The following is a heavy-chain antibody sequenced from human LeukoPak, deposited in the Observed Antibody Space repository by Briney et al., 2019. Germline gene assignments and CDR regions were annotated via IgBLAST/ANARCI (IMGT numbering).Heavy chain of an antibody. CDR1: GGSISSYY. J-gene: IGHJ5*02. CDR2: IYYSGST. V-gene: IGHV4-59*12. D-gene: IGHD6-6*01. CDR3: ARGEYIAARPFMIPRGFDP. Sequence: SETLSLTCTVSGGSISSYYWSWIRQPPGKGLEWIGYIYYSGSTNYNPSLKSRVTISVDTSKNQFSLKLSSVTAADTAVYYCARGEYIAARPFMIPRGFDPWGQGTLVTVSS.